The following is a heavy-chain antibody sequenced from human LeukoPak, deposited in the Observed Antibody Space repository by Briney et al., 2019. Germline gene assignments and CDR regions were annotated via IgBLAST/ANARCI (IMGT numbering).Heavy chain of an antibody. J-gene: IGHJ4*02. D-gene: IGHD3-9*01. V-gene: IGHV1-3*01. CDR2: INAGNGNT. CDR3: ARDGIDILTGPLNY. CDR1: GYTFTSYG. Sequence: ASVKVSCKASGYTFTSYGISWVRQAPGQGLEWMGWINAGNGNTKYSQKFQGRVTITRDTSASTAYMELSSLRSEDTAVYYCARDGIDILTGPLNYWGQGTLVTVSS.